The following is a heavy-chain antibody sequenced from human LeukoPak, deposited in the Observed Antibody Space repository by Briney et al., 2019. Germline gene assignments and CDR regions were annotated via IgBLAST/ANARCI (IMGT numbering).Heavy chain of an antibody. D-gene: IGHD6-13*01. Sequence: PGGSLRLSCAASGFTFSDFSMNWVRQAPGKGLEWVSYLSGGSGRIVYADSVKGRFTISRDNAKNSLYLQMNSLRAEDTAVYYCGRVDSSSWTPFDYWGQGTLVTVSS. J-gene: IGHJ4*02. CDR2: LSGGSGRI. CDR1: GFTFSDFS. V-gene: IGHV3-48*04. CDR3: GRVDSSSWTPFDY.